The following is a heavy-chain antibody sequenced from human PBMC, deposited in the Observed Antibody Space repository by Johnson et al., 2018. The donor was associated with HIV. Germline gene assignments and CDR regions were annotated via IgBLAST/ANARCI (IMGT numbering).Heavy chain of an antibody. CDR1: GFTFSDYY. CDR3: AKDWDRWLQPPGDAFDI. D-gene: IGHD5-24*01. CDR2: ISSTGSTI. J-gene: IGHJ3*02. V-gene: IGHV3-11*04. Sequence: QVQLVESGGGLVQPGGSLRLSCAASGFTFSDYYMNWLRQAPGKGLEWVSYISSTGSTIYYADSVKGRFTISRDNSKNTLYLQMSSLRVEDTAVYYCAKDWDRWLQPPGDAFDIRGQGTMVTVSS.